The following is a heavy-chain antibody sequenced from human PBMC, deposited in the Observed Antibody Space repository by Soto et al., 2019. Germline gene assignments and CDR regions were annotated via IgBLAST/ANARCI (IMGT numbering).Heavy chain of an antibody. Sequence: PGESLQISCSASGFTFSIYSMTWVRQAPGKGLEWVASTSDSSHYIYYADSVEGRFTVSRDNAKSSLYLQMDSLRAEDTAVYYCARVRSGGSGYFDYWGQGTLVTVSS. CDR1: GFTFSIYS. CDR2: TSDSSHYI. D-gene: IGHD2-15*01. V-gene: IGHV3-21*01. J-gene: IGHJ4*02. CDR3: ARVRSGGSGYFDY.